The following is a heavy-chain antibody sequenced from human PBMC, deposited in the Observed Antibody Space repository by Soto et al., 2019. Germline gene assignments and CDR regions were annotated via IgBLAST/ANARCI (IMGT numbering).Heavy chain of an antibody. V-gene: IGHV3-33*08. CDR1: GFTFSSYG. D-gene: IGHD5-18*01. CDR3: ARDVSGYGY. CDR2: IKSDGSKK. J-gene: IGHJ4*02. Sequence: GGSLRLSCAASGFTFSSYGMHWVRQAPGKGLEWVAFIKSDGSKKSCADSVKGRFTISRDNSKNTLYLQMDSLRAEDTAVYYCARDVSGYGYWGQGTLVTVSS.